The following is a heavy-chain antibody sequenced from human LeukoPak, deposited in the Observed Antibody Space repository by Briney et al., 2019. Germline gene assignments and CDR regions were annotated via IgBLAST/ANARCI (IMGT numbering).Heavy chain of an antibody. CDR3: AREMGGYPFDY. V-gene: IGHV3-48*03. CDR1: GFLFSSFE. D-gene: IGHD5-12*01. J-gene: IGHJ4*02. Sequence: GGSLRLSCAASGFLFSSFEVNWVRQTPGKGLEWVSYIRSSGITIYYADSVKGRFTISRDNAKNSLYLQMNSLRAEDTAVYYCAREMGGYPFDYWGQGTLVTVSS. CDR2: IRSSGITI.